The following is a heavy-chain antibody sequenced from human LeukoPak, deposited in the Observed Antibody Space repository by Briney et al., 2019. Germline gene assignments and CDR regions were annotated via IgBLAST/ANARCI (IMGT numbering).Heavy chain of an antibody. CDR2: ISGTGSTI. Sequence: GGSLRLSCAASGFTFSGYYMSWIRQAPGKGLEWVSYISGTGSTIYYPDSVKGRFTISRDNAKNSLYLQMNSLRTEDTAVHYCARGHYGSGSYYSLDYWGQGTLVTVSS. CDR1: GFTFSGYY. CDR3: ARGHYGSGSYYSLDY. J-gene: IGHJ4*02. V-gene: IGHV3-11*01. D-gene: IGHD3-10*01.